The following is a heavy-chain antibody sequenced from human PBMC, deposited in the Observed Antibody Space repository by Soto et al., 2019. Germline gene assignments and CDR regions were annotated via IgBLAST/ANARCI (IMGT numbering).Heavy chain of an antibody. CDR2: ISAYNGNT. CDR3: ARDRPNYYDSSGYYFDY. Sequence: GASVKVSCKASGYIFTSYGISWVRQAPGQGLEWMGWISAYNGNTNYAQKLQGRVTMTTDTSTSTAYMELRSLRSDDTAVYYCARDRPNYYDSSGYYFDYWGQGTLVTVSS. CDR1: GYIFTSYG. J-gene: IGHJ4*02. V-gene: IGHV1-18*01. D-gene: IGHD3-22*01.